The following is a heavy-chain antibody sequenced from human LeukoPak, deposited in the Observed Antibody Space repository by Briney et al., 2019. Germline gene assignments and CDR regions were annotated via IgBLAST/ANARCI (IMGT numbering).Heavy chain of an antibody. V-gene: IGHV3-30-3*01. Sequence: QPGGSLRLSCAASGFTFSSYAMHWVRQAPGKGLEWVAVISYDGSNKYYADSVKGRFTISRDNSKNTLYLQMNSLRAEDTAVYYCARDRYSSSLTIFDYWGQGTLVTVSS. D-gene: IGHD6-13*01. J-gene: IGHJ4*02. CDR2: ISYDGSNK. CDR3: ARDRYSSSLTIFDY. CDR1: GFTFSSYA.